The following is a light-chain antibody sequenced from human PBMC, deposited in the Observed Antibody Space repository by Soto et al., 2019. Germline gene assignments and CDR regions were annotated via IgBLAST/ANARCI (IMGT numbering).Light chain of an antibody. CDR2: GAS. Sequence: IVMTQSPAALSVSPGEGATLSCRASQSVSSKLAWSQQKPGQAPRLRIYGASTRATGIPARFSGSGSGTELSLTISSVESEDFAIDYCQQHKDWPTFGQGTRLEI. J-gene: IGKJ5*01. CDR1: QSVSSK. CDR3: QQHKDWPT. V-gene: IGKV3-15*01.